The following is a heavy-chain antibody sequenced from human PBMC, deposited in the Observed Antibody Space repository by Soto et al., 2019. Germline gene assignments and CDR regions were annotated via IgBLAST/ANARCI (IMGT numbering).Heavy chain of an antibody. Sequence: PSETLSLTXAVYGGSFSGYYWSWIRQPPGKGLEWIGEINHSGSTNYNPSLKSRVTISVDTSKNQFSLKLSSVTAADTAVYYCARGGSDYYDSSGYYPPPKYYYYGMDVWGQGTTVTVSS. D-gene: IGHD3-22*01. J-gene: IGHJ6*02. CDR2: INHSGST. CDR3: ARGGSDYYDSSGYYPPPKYYYYGMDV. CDR1: GGSFSGYY. V-gene: IGHV4-34*01.